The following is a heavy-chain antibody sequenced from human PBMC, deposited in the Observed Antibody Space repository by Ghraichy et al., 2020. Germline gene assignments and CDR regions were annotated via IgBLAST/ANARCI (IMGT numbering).Heavy chain of an antibody. CDR3: ARDNDFWTLDY. D-gene: IGHD3-3*01. Sequence: SETLSLTCAVYGGSFSGYYWSWIRQPPGKGLEWIGEINHSGSTNYNPSLKSRVTISVDTSKNQFSLKLSSVTAADTAVYYCARDNDFWTLDYWGQGTLVTVSS. CDR1: GGSFSGYY. J-gene: IGHJ4*02. CDR2: INHSGST. V-gene: IGHV4-34*01.